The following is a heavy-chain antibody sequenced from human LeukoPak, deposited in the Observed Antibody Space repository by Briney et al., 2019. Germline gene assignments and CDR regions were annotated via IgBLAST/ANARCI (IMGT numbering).Heavy chain of an antibody. CDR1: GYTFTSYD. D-gene: IGHD3-9*01. CDR2: MNPNSGNT. J-gene: IGHJ6*02. Sequence: ASVKVSCKASGYTFTSYDINWVRQATGQGLEWMGWMNPNSGNTGYAQKFQGRVTMTRNTFISTAYMELSSLRSEDTAVYYCARLRWRRYFDWLSRGMDVWGQGTTVTVSS. CDR3: ARLRWRRYFDWLSRGMDV. V-gene: IGHV1-8*01.